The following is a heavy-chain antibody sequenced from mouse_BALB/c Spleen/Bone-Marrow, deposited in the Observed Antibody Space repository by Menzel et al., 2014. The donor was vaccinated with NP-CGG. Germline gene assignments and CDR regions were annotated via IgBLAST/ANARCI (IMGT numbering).Heavy chain of an antibody. V-gene: IGHV1-69*02. Sequence: QVQLQQPGAELVRPGASVKLSCKASGYTFTSYWINWVKQRPGQGLEWIGNIYPSDSYTNYNQKFKDKATLTVDKSSSTAYMQLSSSTSEDSAVYYCTRSYGSSYEYYFDYWGQGTTLTVSS. CDR1: GYTFTSYW. CDR3: TRSYGSSYEYYFDY. CDR2: IYPSDSYT. J-gene: IGHJ2*01. D-gene: IGHD1-1*01.